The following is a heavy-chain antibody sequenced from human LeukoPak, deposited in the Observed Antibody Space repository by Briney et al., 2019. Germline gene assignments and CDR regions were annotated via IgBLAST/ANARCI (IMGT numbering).Heavy chain of an antibody. D-gene: IGHD3-10*01. Sequence: KSGGSLRLSCAASGFTFSSYSMNWVRQAPGKGLEWVSSISSSSSYIYYADSVKGRFTISRDNAKNSLYLQMNSLRAEDTAVYYCARETLWFGELHDAFDIWGQGTMVTVSS. CDR2: ISSSSSYI. J-gene: IGHJ3*02. V-gene: IGHV3-21*01. CDR3: ARETLWFGELHDAFDI. CDR1: GFTFSSYS.